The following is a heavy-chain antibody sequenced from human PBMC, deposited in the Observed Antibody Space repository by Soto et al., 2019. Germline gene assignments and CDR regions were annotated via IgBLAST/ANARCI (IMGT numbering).Heavy chain of an antibody. CDR2: IYYSGST. CDR3: ARTPPHYYDSSGYQRVNAFDI. CDR1: GGSISSGGYY. Sequence: QVQLQESGPGLVKPSQTLSLTCTVSGGSISSGGYYWSWIRQHPGKGLEWIGYIYYSGSTYYNPSLKSRVTISVDTSKNQFSLKLSSVTAADTAVYYCARTPPHYYDSSGYQRVNAFDIWGQGTMVTVSS. J-gene: IGHJ3*02. D-gene: IGHD3-22*01. V-gene: IGHV4-31*03.